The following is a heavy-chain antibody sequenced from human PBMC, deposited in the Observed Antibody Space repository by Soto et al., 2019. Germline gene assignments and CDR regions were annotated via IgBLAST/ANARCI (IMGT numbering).Heavy chain of an antibody. J-gene: IGHJ3*01. CDR1: EFTFRSYW. CDR2: ISGDGSST. Sequence: LRLSCAASEFTFRSYWMHWVRQSPGKGLVWVSRISGDGSSTNYADSVKGRFTISRDNAKNTVYLQIDSLRAEDTAVYYCARSLPGTYGAFDLWGQGTMVTVSS. CDR3: ARSLPGTYGAFDL. V-gene: IGHV3-74*01. D-gene: IGHD1-7*01.